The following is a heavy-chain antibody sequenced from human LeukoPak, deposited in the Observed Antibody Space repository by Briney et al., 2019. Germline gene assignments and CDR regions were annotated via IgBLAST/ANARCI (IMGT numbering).Heavy chain of an antibody. CDR1: GYTFTGHY. Sequence: ASVKVSCKASGYTFTGHYMHWVRQAPGQGLEWTGWINPNSGGTNYAQNFQGRVTMTRDTSISTAYMEVSRLRSDDTAIYYCARGIYYYGSSGSTDFDYWGQGTLVTVSS. J-gene: IGHJ4*02. CDR3: ARGIYYYGSSGSTDFDY. D-gene: IGHD3-22*01. V-gene: IGHV1-2*02. CDR2: INPNSGGT.